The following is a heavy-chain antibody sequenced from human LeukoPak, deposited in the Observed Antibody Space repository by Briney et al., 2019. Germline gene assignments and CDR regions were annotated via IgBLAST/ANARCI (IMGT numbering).Heavy chain of an antibody. V-gene: IGHV3-21*01. CDR2: ISGSGNYI. CDR3: AKVAKYYYGPETYYFFEQ. CDR1: GFTFSSYS. D-gene: IGHD3-10*01. Sequence: GGSLRLSCAASGFTFSSYSMNWVRQAPGKGLEWVSAISGSGNYIYYADSVKGRFTISRDNAKNSLFLQMNSLRVEDTAVYFCAKVAKYYYGPETYYFFEQWGQGTPVTAAS. J-gene: IGHJ4*02.